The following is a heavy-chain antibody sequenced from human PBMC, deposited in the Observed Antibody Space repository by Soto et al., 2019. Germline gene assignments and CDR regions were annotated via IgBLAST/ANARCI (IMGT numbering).Heavy chain of an antibody. V-gene: IGHV3-23*01. CDR3: AKAPLKYYDFWSGLDGDNWFDP. Sequence: EVQLLESGGGLVQPGGSLRLSCAASGFTFSSYAMRWVRQAPGKGLELVSAMSGSGGSTYYADSVKGRFTISRDNSKNTLYLQMNSLSAEDTAVYYCAKAPLKYYDFWSGLDGDNWFDPWGQGTLVTVSS. CDR1: GFTFSSYA. J-gene: IGHJ5*02. CDR2: MSGSGGST. D-gene: IGHD3-3*01.